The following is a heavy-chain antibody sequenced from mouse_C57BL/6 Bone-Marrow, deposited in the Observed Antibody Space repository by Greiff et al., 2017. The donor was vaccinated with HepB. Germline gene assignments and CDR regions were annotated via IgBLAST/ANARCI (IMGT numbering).Heavy chain of an antibody. CDR3: VTGLFITTVVALDY. D-gene: IGHD1-1*01. CDR2: IRSKSNNYAT. V-gene: IGHV10-1*01. CDR1: GFSFNTYA. J-gene: IGHJ2*01. Sequence: EVKVVDSGGGLVQPKGSLKLSCAASGFSFNTYAMNWVRQAPGKGLEWVARIRSKSNNYATYYADSVKDRFTISRDDSESMLYLQMNNLKTEDTAMYYCVTGLFITTVVALDYWGQGTTLTVSS.